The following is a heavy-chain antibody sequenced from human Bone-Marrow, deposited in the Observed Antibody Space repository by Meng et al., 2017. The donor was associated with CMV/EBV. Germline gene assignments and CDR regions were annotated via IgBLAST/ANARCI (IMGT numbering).Heavy chain of an antibody. CDR2: MNPNSGNT. J-gene: IGHJ6*02. Sequence: ASVKVSCKASGYTFTSYDINWVRQATGQGLEWMGWMNPNSGNTGYAQKFQGRVTMTRNTSISTAYMELSSLRSEDTAVYYCARYLDDYAFPFYYYGMDVCGQGTTVTVSS. V-gene: IGHV1-8*01. D-gene: IGHD4-17*01. CDR1: GYTFTSYD. CDR3: ARYLDDYAFPFYYYGMDV.